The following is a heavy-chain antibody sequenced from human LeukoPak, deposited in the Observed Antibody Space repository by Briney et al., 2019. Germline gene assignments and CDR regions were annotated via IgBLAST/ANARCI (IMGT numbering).Heavy chain of an antibody. Sequence: GGSLRLSCAASGFTFSSYAMHWVRQAPGKGLEWVAVISYDGSNKYYADSVKGRFTISRDNSKNTLYLQMNSLRAEDTAVYYCANLDRYSGSYPPYFDYWGQGTLVAVSS. J-gene: IGHJ4*02. CDR1: GFTFSSYA. D-gene: IGHD1-26*01. CDR2: ISYDGSNK. CDR3: ANLDRYSGSYPPYFDY. V-gene: IGHV3-30-3*01.